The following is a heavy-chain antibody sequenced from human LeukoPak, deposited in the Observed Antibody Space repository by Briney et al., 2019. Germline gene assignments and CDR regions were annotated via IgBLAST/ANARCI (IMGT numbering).Heavy chain of an antibody. D-gene: IGHD2-2*02. J-gene: IGHJ4*02. Sequence: ASVKVSCKASGGTFSSYAISWVRQAPGQGLEWMGGIIPIFGTANYAQKFQGRVTITTDESTSTAYMELSSLRSEDTAVYYCARDRAFVHAVPAAIVGEFDYWGQGTLVTVSS. V-gene: IGHV1-69*05. CDR1: GGTFSSYA. CDR3: ARDRAFVHAVPAAIVGEFDY. CDR2: IIPIFGTA.